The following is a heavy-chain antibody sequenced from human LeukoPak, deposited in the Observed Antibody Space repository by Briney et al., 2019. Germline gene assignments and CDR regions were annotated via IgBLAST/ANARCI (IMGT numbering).Heavy chain of an antibody. CDR3: ARPYSSVLLGAFDI. D-gene: IGHD6-19*01. J-gene: IGHJ3*02. Sequence: GGSLRLSCAASGFTFSNAWMSWVRQAPGKGLEWVGRIKSKTDGGTTDYAAPVKGRFTISRDDSKNTLYLQMNSLRAEDTAVYYCARPYSSVLLGAFDIWGQGTMVTVSS. V-gene: IGHV3-15*01. CDR1: GFTFSNAW. CDR2: IKSKTDGGTT.